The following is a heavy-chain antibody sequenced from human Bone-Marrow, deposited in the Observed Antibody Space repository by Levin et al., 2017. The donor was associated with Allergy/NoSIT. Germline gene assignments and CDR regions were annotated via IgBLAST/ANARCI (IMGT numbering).Heavy chain of an antibody. CDR3: ARDRYNWNYRAYYGMDV. V-gene: IGHV4-59*01. D-gene: IGHD1-7*01. Sequence: AGGSLRLSCTVSGGSISSYYWSWIRQPPGKGLEWIGYIYYSGSTNYNPSLKSRVTISVDTSKNQFSLKLSSVTAADTAVYYCARDRYNWNYRAYYGMDVWGQGTTVTVSS. J-gene: IGHJ6*02. CDR2: IYYSGST. CDR1: GGSISSYY.